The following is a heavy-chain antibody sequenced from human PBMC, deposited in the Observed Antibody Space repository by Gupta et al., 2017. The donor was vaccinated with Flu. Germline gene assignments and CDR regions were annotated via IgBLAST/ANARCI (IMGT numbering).Heavy chain of an antibody. CDR1: GFIFSNYW. D-gene: IGHD1-26*01. Sequence: EVQLVDSGGGLVQPGGSVRISCAASGFIFSNYWMSRVRQAPGKGLEWVANIKEDGSEIHYVDSVKDRFTISRDNAKNSLYLEMNSLRVEDTAVYYCAYSGSYFDYWGQGSLVTVSS. CDR3: AYSGSYFDY. J-gene: IGHJ4*02. CDR2: IKEDGSEI. V-gene: IGHV3-7*01.